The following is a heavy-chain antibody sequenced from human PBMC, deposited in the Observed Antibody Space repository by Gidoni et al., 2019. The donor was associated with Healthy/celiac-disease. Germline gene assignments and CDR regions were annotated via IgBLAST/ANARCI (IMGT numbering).Heavy chain of an antibody. Sequence: QLQLQESGPGLVKPSETLSLTCTVSGGSISSSSYYWGWIRQPPGKGLEWIGSIYYSGSTYYNPSLKSRVTISVDTSKNQFSLKLSSVTAADTAVYYCARDSLNYGSGIGGGWFDPWGQGTLVTVSS. CDR3: ARDSLNYGSGIGGGWFDP. J-gene: IGHJ5*02. D-gene: IGHD3-10*01. CDR2: IYYSGST. CDR1: GGSISSSSYY. V-gene: IGHV4-39*07.